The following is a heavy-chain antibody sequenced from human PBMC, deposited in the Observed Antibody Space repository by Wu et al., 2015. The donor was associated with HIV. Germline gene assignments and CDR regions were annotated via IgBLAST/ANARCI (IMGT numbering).Heavy chain of an antibody. CDR2: IIPLFGTT. D-gene: IGHD5-12*01. V-gene: IGHV1-69*05. CDR3: AINTDSVATSLYSLGV. CDR1: GNTFNA. Sequence: QVQLVQSGAEVKKPGSSVKISCKASGNTFNAINWVRQAPGQGLEWMGGIIPLFGTTDYAQIFQGRVTITTDELRTTAYMELSSLKSEDTAVYYCAINTDSVATSLYSLGVWGQGTVVTVSS. J-gene: IGHJ6*02.